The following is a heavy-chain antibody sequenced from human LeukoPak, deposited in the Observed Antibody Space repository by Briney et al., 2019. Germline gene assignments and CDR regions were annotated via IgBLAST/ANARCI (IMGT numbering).Heavy chain of an antibody. Sequence: PSETLSLTCTVSGGSISNYFWSWIRQPPGKGLEWIGYIYYSGSTNYNPSPKSRVTISVDATKNHFPLRLSSVTAADTAVYYCASNYYGSGSYFHRPYSYYGMDVWGQGTTVTVSS. J-gene: IGHJ6*02. CDR2: IYYSGST. CDR3: ASNYYGSGSYFHRPYSYYGMDV. D-gene: IGHD3-10*01. V-gene: IGHV4-59*01. CDR1: GGSISNYF.